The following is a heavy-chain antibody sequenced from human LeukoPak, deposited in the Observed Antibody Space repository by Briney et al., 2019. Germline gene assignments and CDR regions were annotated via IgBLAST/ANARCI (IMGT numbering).Heavy chain of an antibody. CDR1: GYSISSGYY. CDR3: ARWARIGYCSSTSCLDWFDP. J-gene: IGHJ5*02. V-gene: IGHV4-38-2*02. D-gene: IGHD2-2*01. CDR2: IYHSGTT. Sequence: SETLSLTCTVSGYSISSGYYWGWIRQPPGKGLEWIGSIYHSGTTYYNPSLKSRVTISVDTSKNQFSLKLSSVTAADTAVYCCARWARIGYCSSTSCLDWFDPWGQGTLVTVSS.